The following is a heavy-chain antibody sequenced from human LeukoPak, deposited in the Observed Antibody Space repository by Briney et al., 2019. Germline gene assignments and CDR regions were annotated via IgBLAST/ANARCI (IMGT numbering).Heavy chain of an antibody. CDR2: ISSSSSYI. Sequence: GGSLRLSCAASGFTFSSYSMNWVRQAPGKGLEWVSSISSSSSYIYYADSVKGRFTISRDNAKNSLHLQMNSLRAEDTAVYYCARTEYSSGWYDYWGQGTLVTVSS. D-gene: IGHD6-19*01. J-gene: IGHJ4*02. V-gene: IGHV3-21*01. CDR3: ARTEYSSGWYDY. CDR1: GFTFSSYS.